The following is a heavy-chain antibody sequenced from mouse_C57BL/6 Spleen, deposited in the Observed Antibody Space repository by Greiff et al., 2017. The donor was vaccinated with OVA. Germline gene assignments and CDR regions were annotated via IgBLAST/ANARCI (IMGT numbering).Heavy chain of an antibody. J-gene: IGHJ2*01. Sequence: SGPVLAQPGASVKIPCKASGYTFTDYNMDWVKQSHGKSLEWIGDINPNNGGTSYNQKFKGKATLTVDKSSSTAYMELRSLTSEDTAVYYCARVTTAFDYWGQGTTLTVSS. CDR3: ARVTTAFDY. V-gene: IGHV1-18*01. CDR2: INPNNGGT. CDR1: GYTFTDYN. D-gene: IGHD1-2*01.